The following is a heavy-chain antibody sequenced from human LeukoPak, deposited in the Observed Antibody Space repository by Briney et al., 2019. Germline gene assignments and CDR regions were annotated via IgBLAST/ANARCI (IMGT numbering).Heavy chain of an antibody. D-gene: IGHD3-22*01. CDR1: GFTFSSYS. CDR2: ISSRSTTI. J-gene: IGHJ4*02. V-gene: IGHV3-48*02. CDR3: ARDPFYYDSSGHDFDY. Sequence: GGSLRLSCAASGFTFSSYSMNWVRQAPGKGLEWVSYISSRSTTIYYADSVKGRFTISRDNAKNSLYLQMNSLRDEDTAVYYCARDPFYYDSSGHDFDYWSQGTLVTVSS.